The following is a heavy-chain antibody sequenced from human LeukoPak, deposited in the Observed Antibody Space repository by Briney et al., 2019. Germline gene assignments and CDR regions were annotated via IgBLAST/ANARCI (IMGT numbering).Heavy chain of an antibody. CDR3: AKDLDYYDGSGYPTPNWFDP. V-gene: IGHV3-23*01. CDR1: GFTFSSYA. D-gene: IGHD3-22*01. Sequence: GGSLRLSCAASGFTFSSYAMSWVRQAPGKGLEWVSAISGSGGSTCYADSVKGRFTISRDNSKNTLYLQMNSLRAEDTAVYYCAKDLDYYDGSGYPTPNWFDPWGQGTLVTVSS. CDR2: ISGSGGST. J-gene: IGHJ5*02.